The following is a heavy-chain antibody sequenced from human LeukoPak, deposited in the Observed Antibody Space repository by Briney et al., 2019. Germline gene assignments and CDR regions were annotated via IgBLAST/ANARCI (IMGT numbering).Heavy chain of an antibody. CDR1: GYTFTSYG. D-gene: IGHD1-26*01. V-gene: IGHV1-2*02. CDR3: ARVSRGRGSYYLFDY. J-gene: IGHJ4*02. CDR2: INPNSGGT. Sequence: ASVKVSCKASGYTFTSYGISWVRQAPGQGLEWMGWINPNSGGTNYAQKFQGRVTMTRDTSISTAYMELSRLRSDDTAVYYCARVSRGRGSYYLFDYWGQGTLVTVSS.